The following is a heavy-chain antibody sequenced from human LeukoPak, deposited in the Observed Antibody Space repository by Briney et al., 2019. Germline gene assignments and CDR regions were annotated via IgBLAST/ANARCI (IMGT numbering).Heavy chain of an antibody. J-gene: IGHJ4*02. CDR1: GFTFSDYY. CDR3: AKDRDFWSGYYDFDF. CDR2: ISNSADST. Sequence: PGGSLRLSCAASGFTFSDYYMSWIRQAPGKGLEWVSGISNSADSTYYAVSVKGRFTISRDNSKNTLYLQMNSLRAEDTAVYYCAKDRDFWSGYYDFDFWGRGTLATVSS. V-gene: IGHV3-23*01. D-gene: IGHD3-3*01.